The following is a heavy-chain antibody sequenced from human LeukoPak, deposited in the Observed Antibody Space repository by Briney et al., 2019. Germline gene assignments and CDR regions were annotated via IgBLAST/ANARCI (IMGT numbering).Heavy chain of an antibody. V-gene: IGHV3-53*01. Sequence: GGSLRLSCAASGFTVSSNYMSWVRQAPGKGLEWVSVIYSGGRTYYADSVKGRFTISRDNSRHTLYLQMNSLRAEDTAVYYCGYGDYVHSFDFWGQGTLVTVSS. D-gene: IGHD4-17*01. CDR2: IYSGGRT. CDR3: GYGDYVHSFDF. J-gene: IGHJ4*02. CDR1: GFTVSSNY.